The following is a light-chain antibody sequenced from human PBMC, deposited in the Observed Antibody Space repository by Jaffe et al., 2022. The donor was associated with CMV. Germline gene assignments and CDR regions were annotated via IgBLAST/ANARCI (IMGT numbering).Light chain of an antibody. V-gene: IGKV3-15*01. CDR3: QQYISWVT. Sequence: EIVMTQSPATLSVSPGERATLSCRASRSISSSLAWYQQKPGQAPRLLIYDASTRATGIPARFSASGSGTEFSLTISSLQSEDFAVYYCQQYISWVTFGQGTKVETK. CDR2: DAS. J-gene: IGKJ1*01. CDR1: RSISSS.